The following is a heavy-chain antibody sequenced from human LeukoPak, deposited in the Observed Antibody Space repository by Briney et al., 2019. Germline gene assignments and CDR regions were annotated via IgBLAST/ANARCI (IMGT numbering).Heavy chain of an antibody. Sequence: GGSLRLSCAASGFTFSSYAMHWVRQAPGKGLEWVAVISYDGSNKYYADSVKGRFTISRDNSKNTLYLQMNSLRAEDTAVYYCARVQGETLPTNAFDIWGQGTMATVSS. CDR2: ISYDGSNK. CDR1: GFTFSSYA. J-gene: IGHJ3*02. V-gene: IGHV3-30*14. CDR3: ARVQGETLPTNAFDI. D-gene: IGHD5-12*01.